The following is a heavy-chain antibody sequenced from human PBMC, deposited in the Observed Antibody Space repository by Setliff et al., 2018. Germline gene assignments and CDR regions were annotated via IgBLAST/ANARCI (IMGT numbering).Heavy chain of an antibody. CDR3: ASNPRKGRSGGYFYDDPYYYYMDV. J-gene: IGHJ6*03. V-gene: IGHV3-48*01. CDR1: GFTFSSYA. Sequence: GGSLRLSCAASGFTFSSYAMHWVRQAPGKGLEWVSDINRNGGRIGYADPMKGRFTISRDNAKNSLYLRLNSLRAEDTAVYYCASNPRKGRSGGYFYDDPYYYYMDVWGKGTTVTVSS. D-gene: IGHD1-26*01. CDR2: INRNGGRI.